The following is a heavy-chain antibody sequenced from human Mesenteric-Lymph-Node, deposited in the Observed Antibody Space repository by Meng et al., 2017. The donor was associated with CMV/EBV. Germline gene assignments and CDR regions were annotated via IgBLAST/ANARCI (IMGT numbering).Heavy chain of an antibody. CDR1: GFTFSSYW. CDR3: VGGGLQYFDY. CDR2: VNSDGTST. V-gene: IGHV3-74*01. Sequence: GESLKISCATSGFTFSSYWMHWVRQAPGKGLVWVSRVNSDGTSTSYADSVKGRFTISRDNAENTLYLQMNSLRAEDTGLYYCVGGGLQYFDYWGQGTMVTVSS. J-gene: IGHJ4*02. D-gene: IGHD2-15*01.